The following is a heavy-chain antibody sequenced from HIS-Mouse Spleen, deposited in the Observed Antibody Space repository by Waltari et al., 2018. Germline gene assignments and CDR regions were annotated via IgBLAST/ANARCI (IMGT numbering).Heavy chain of an antibody. D-gene: IGHD6-13*01. V-gene: IGHV4-39*07. Sequence: QLQLQESGPGLVKPSETLSLTCTVSGGSISSRLYYWGWIRQPPGKGMEWIGSIYYSGSTYYNPSLKSRVTISVDTSKNQFSLKLSSVTAADTAVYYCAREIPYSSSWYDWYFDLWGRGTLVTVSS. CDR1: GGSISSRLYY. J-gene: IGHJ2*01. CDR3: AREIPYSSSWYDWYFDL. CDR2: IYYSGST.